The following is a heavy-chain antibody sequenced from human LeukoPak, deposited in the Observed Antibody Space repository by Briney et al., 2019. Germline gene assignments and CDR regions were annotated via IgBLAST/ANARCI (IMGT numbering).Heavy chain of an antibody. V-gene: IGHV4-34*01. Sequence: SETLSLTCAVYVGSFSGYYWSWIRQPPGKGLEWIGEINHSGSTNYNSSLKSRVTISIDTSKNQFSLKLSSVTAADSAVYYCARLTRLSTSPDRYYLDYWGQGTLVTASS. CDR2: INHSGST. D-gene: IGHD6-6*01. J-gene: IGHJ4*02. CDR1: VGSFSGYY. CDR3: ARLTRLSTSPDRYYLDY.